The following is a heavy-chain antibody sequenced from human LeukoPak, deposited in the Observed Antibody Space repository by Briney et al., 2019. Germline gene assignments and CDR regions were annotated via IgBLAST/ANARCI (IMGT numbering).Heavy chain of an antibody. Sequence: ASVKVSCKASGYTFTSYDFNWVRQATGQRPEWMGWMSPNSGDTGYAQKFQDRVTMTRNTSISTAYMELSSLRSDNTAVYYCARGPPNWGYDYWGPGTLVTVSS. CDR3: ARGPPNWGYDY. J-gene: IGHJ4*02. CDR1: GYTFTSYD. V-gene: IGHV1-8*01. D-gene: IGHD7-27*01. CDR2: MSPNSGDT.